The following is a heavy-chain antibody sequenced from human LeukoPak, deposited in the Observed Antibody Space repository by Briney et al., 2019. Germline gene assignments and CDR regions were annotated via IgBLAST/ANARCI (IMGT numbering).Heavy chain of an antibody. V-gene: IGHV1-8*01. CDR1: GYTFTSFD. CDR3: ARGPPNWGMVGY. D-gene: IGHD7-27*01. Sequence: ASVKVSCKASGYTFTSFDFNWVRQATGQGLEWMGWMKSNNGHTGYAQKFQGRVTMTRDTSISTAYMELSSLTFEDTAVYYCARGPPNWGMVGYWGQGTLVTVSS. J-gene: IGHJ4*02. CDR2: MKSNNGHT.